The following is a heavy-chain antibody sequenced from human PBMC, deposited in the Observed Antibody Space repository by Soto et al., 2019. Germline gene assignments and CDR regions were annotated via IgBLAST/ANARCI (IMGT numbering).Heavy chain of an antibody. V-gene: IGHV3-7*04. CDR2: IKQDGSNK. CDR3: GGGGGNFDQ. Sequence: EVQLVESGGGLVQPGGSLRLTCEASGFTLRGYWMSWVRQAPGKGLEWVANIKQDGSNKYYLDSVKGRFTISRDNDQNSLYLQMEKLRVGDMAVYYCGGGGGNFDQWGQGILVTVSS. J-gene: IGHJ4*02. D-gene: IGHD3-16*01. CDR1: GFTLRGYW.